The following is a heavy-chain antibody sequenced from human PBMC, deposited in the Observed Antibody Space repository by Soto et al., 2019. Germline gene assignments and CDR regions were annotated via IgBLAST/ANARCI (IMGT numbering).Heavy chain of an antibody. CDR2: IYYSGST. V-gene: IGHV4-59*01. J-gene: IGHJ6*02. CDR3: ARDGPGSFYPNSMDV. D-gene: IGHD3-10*01. Sequence: QVQLQESGPGLVKPSETLSLTCTVSGGSISSYYWSWIRQPPGKGLEWIGYIYYSGSTNYNPSLKSRVTISVDTSKNQFSLKLSSVTAADTAVYYCARDGPGSFYPNSMDVWGQGTTVTVSS. CDR1: GGSISSYY.